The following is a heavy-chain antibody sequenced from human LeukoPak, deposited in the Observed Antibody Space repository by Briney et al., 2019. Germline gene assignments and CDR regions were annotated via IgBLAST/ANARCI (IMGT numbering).Heavy chain of an antibody. CDR1: GFTVSSNY. CDR3: VVAARTFDY. V-gene: IGHV3-21*01. D-gene: IGHD6-6*01. J-gene: IGHJ4*02. Sequence: GGSLRLSCAASGFTVSSNYMSWVRQAPGKGLEWVSSISSSSSYIYYADSVKGRFTISRDNAKNSLYLQMNSLRAEDTAVYYCVVAARTFDYWGQGTLVTVSS. CDR2: ISSSSSYI.